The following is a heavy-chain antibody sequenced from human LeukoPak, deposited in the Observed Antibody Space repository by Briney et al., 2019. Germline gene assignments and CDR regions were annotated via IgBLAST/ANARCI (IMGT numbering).Heavy chain of an antibody. CDR1: EFIFSNYW. J-gene: IGHJ4*02. CDR2: INQGGSEK. Sequence: GGSLRLSCVASEFIFSNYWMSWVRRGPGGGPEWVANINQGGSEKYYVDSVRGRFTISRDNAKKSLDLQMNSLRVEDTATYYCARLAVPPGNRGWYYEHWGQGTLVTVSS. CDR3: ARLAVPPGNRGWYYEH. D-gene: IGHD2-2*01. V-gene: IGHV3-7*03.